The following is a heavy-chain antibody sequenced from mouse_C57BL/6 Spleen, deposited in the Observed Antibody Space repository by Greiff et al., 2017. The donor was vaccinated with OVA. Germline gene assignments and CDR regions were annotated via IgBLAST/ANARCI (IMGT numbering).Heavy chain of an antibody. J-gene: IGHJ2*01. CDR1: GYTFTSYW. CDR2: IDPSDSYT. Sequence: VQLQQPGAELVKPGASVKLSCKASGYTFTSYWMQWVKQRPGQGLEWIGEIDPSDSYTNYNQKFKGKATLTVDTSSSTAYMQLSSLTSEDSAVYYCARKATVVATPFDYWGQGTTLTVSS. CDR3: ARKATVVATPFDY. D-gene: IGHD1-1*01. V-gene: IGHV1-50*01.